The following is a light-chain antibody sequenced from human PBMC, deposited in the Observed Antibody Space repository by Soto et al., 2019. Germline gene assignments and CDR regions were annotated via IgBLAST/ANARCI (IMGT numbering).Light chain of an antibody. V-gene: IGKV4-1*01. CDR2: WAS. J-gene: IGKJ1*01. CDR3: MQPLENFRT. CDR1: QSVLYSSNNKNY. Sequence: DIVMTQSPDSLAVSLGERATINCKSSQSVLYSSNNKNYLAWYQQKPGQPPKLLIYWASNRASGVPDRFSGSGSDTYFTLEISRVEADDVGVYYCMQPLENFRTFGQGTKVDIK.